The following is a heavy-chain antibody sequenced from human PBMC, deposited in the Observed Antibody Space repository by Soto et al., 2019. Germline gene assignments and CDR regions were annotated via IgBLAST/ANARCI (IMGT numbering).Heavy chain of an antibody. J-gene: IGHJ5*02. V-gene: IGHV1-2*02. Sequence: ASVKVSCKASGYTFTGYYMHWVRQAPGQGLEWMGWINPNSGGTNYAQKFQGRVTMTRDTSISTAYMELSRLRVDDTATYYCAKDPPSPWTANWVDPWGKGTLVTVSS. CDR3: AKDPPSPWTANWVDP. D-gene: IGHD1-1*01. CDR1: GYTFTGYY. CDR2: INPNSGGT.